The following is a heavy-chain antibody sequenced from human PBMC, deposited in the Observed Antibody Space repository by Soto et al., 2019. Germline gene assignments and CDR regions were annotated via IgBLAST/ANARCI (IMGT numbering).Heavy chain of an antibody. Sequence: XTLSLPCRVSGAYVSDFSWSWIRQPAGKGLELIGRITINGNTQKNPSLKGRVTMSIDTSRNHFSLNLQSANDADTALYYCARETGENWTYEAHWGPGTLVTVSS. CDR3: ARETGENWTYEAH. D-gene: IGHD1-7*01. CDR1: GAYVSDFS. V-gene: IGHV4-4*07. J-gene: IGHJ1*01. CDR2: ITINGNT.